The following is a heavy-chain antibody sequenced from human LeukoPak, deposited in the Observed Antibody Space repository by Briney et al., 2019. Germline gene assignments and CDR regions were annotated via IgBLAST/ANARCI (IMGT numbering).Heavy chain of an antibody. V-gene: IGHV3-48*01. J-gene: IGHJ4*02. CDR2: IGIDSGNT. CDR3: AKRGVVIRVILVGFHKEAYYFES. Sequence: GGSLRLSCAASGFTFSDYSMNWVRQAPGKGLEWISYIGIDSGNTNYADSVKGRFTISGDKAKNTLYLQMNSLRAEDTAVYFCAKRGVVIRVILVGFHKEAYYFESWGQGALVTVSS. CDR1: GFTFSDYS. D-gene: IGHD3/OR15-3a*01.